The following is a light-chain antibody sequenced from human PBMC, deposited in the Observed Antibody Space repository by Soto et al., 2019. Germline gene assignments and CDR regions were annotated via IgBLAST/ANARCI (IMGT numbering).Light chain of an antibody. V-gene: IGLV2-14*01. CDR1: SSDVGSYNY. CDR3: RSYTRGSTLYV. J-gene: IGLJ1*01. CDR2: ASS. Sequence: QSALTQPASVSGSPGQSITISCTGTSSDVGSYNYVSWYQHHPGKAPRLMIYASSNRPSGVSHRFSGSRSGNTASLTISGLQAPEQADYPCRSYTRGSTLYVFGTGTKVTV.